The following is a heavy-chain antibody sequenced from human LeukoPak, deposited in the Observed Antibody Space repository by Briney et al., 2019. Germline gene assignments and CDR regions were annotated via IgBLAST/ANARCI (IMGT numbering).Heavy chain of an antibody. D-gene: IGHD1-14*01. Sequence: PPASVKVSCKASGYTFTSYGISWVRQAPGQGLEWMGWISAYNGNTNYAQKLQGRVTMTTDTSTSTAYMELRSLRSDDTAVYCCALGMTSYYYYGMDVWGQGTTVTVSS. V-gene: IGHV1-18*01. CDR3: ALGMTSYYYYGMDV. CDR2: ISAYNGNT. J-gene: IGHJ6*02. CDR1: GYTFTSYG.